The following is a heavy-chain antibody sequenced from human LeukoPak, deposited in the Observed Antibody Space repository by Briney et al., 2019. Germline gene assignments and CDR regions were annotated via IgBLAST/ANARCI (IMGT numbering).Heavy chain of an antibody. D-gene: IGHD2-2*01. CDR2: INHSGST. V-gene: IGHV4-34*01. Sequence: SETLSLTCAVYGVSFSGYYWSWIRQSPGKGLEWIGEINHSGSTNYNPSLKSRVTISVDTSKNQSSLKLSSVTAADTAVYYCARRVVPAANYFDYWGQGTLVTVSS. J-gene: IGHJ4*02. CDR3: ARRVVPAANYFDY. CDR1: GVSFSGYY.